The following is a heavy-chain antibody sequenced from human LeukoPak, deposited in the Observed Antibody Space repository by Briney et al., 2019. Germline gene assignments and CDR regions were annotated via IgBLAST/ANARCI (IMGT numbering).Heavy chain of an antibody. CDR1: GASISSNY. CDR2: KSYSEST. V-gene: IGHV4-59*01. D-gene: IGHD6-13*01. J-gene: IGHJ4*02. CDR3: ARDPAAYSSNWSFDY. Sequence: SGTLSLTCTVSGASISSNYWSWIRQPPGKGLEWIGYKSYSESTNYNPSLRSRVTISIDTSKNQFSLKLSSVTAADTAVYYCARDPAAYSSNWSFDYWGQGTLVTVSS.